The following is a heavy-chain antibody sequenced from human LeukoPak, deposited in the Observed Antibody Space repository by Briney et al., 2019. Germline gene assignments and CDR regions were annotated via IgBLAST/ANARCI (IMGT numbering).Heavy chain of an antibody. CDR2: IKQDGSEK. Sequence: GGSLRLSCAASGFMFSSYWMSWVRQAPGKGLEWVANIKQDGSEKYYVDSVKGRFTFSRDNAKNSLYLQMNSLRAEDTAVYYCAGALTIFGVVAYFDYWGQGTLVTVSS. CDR1: GFMFSSYW. CDR3: AGALTIFGVVAYFDY. J-gene: IGHJ4*02. D-gene: IGHD3-3*01. V-gene: IGHV3-7*05.